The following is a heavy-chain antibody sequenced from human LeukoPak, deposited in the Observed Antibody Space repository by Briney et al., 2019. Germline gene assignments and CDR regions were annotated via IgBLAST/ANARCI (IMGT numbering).Heavy chain of an antibody. CDR2: INPNSGGT. CDR1: GYTFSGYY. CDR3: ARDRSRAGITFVLDAFDI. Sequence: ASVKVSCKASGYTFSGYYMHWVRQAPGQGLEWMAWINPNSGGTNYAQKFQGRVTLTSDTSISTAYMELSRLRSDDTAVYYCARDRSRAGITFVLDAFDIWGQGTLVTVSS. V-gene: IGHV1-2*02. D-gene: IGHD3-16*01. J-gene: IGHJ3*02.